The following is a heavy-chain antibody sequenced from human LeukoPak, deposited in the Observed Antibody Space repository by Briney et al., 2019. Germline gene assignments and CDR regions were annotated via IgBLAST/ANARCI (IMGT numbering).Heavy chain of an antibody. CDR2: ISYDGSNK. J-gene: IGHJ4*02. CDR1: GFTFSSYA. D-gene: IGHD3-22*01. CDR3: ARGPSPYYYDSSGYLDY. Sequence: GGSLRLSCEASGFTFSSYAMHWVRQAPGKGLEWVAVISYDGSNKYYADSVKGRFTISRDNSKNTLYLQMNSLRAEDTAVYYCARGPSPYYYDSSGYLDYWGQGTLVTVSS. V-gene: IGHV3-30-3*01.